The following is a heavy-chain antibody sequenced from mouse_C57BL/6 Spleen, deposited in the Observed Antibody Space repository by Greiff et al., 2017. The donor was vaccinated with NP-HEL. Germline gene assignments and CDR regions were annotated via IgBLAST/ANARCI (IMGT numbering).Heavy chain of an antibody. CDR2: IHPNSGST. V-gene: IGHV1-64*01. J-gene: IGHJ3*01. D-gene: IGHD3-2*02. CDR3: ASGAAQAPFAY. CDR1: GETGNGGG. Sequence: VQLQQPGAELVKPGGEVKGEGKEAGETGNGGGRDGGKRGGGQGLEWIGMIHPNSGSTNYNEKFKSKATLTVDKSSSTAYMQLSSLTPEDSAVYYCASGAAQAPFAYWGQGTLVTVSA.